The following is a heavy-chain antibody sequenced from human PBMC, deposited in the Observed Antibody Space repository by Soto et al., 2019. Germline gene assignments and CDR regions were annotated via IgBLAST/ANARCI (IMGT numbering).Heavy chain of an antibody. CDR2: IYYSGST. V-gene: IGHV4-39*01. D-gene: IGHD5-18*01. J-gene: IGHJ6*02. Sequence: SETLSLTCTVSGGSISSSSYYWGWIRQPPGKGLEWIGSIYYSGSTYYNPSLKSRVTISVDTSKNQFSLKLSSVTAADTAVYYCTATAEDADTAMVNYYYYGMDVWGQGTTVTVSS. CDR1: GGSISSSSYY. CDR3: TATAEDADTAMVNYYYYGMDV.